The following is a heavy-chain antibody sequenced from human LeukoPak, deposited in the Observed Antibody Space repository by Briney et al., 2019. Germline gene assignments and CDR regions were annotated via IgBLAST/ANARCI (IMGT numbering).Heavy chain of an antibody. CDR1: GYTFTSYG. J-gene: IGHJ4*02. CDR3: ARGSMVRDIVVVPAAL. V-gene: IGHV1-18*01. Sequence: ASVKVSCKASGYTFTSYGISWVRQAPGQGLEWMGWISAYKGNTNYAQKLQGRVTMTTDTSTSTAYMELRSLRSDDTAVYYCARGSMVRDIVVVPAALWGQGTLVTVS. D-gene: IGHD2-2*01. CDR2: ISAYKGNT.